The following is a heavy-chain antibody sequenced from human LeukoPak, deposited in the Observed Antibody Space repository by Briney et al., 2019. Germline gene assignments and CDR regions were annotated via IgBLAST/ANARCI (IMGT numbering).Heavy chain of an antibody. J-gene: IGHJ4*02. CDR3: ARDGPSTFGDLSYFDY. D-gene: IGHD3-16*01. V-gene: IGHV3-30*04. Sequence: PGRSLRLSCAASGFTFSSYAMHWVRQAPGKGLEWVAVISYDGSNKYYADSVKGRFTISRDNSKNTLYLQMNSLRAEDTAVYYCARDGPSTFGDLSYFDYWGQGTLVTVSS. CDR1: GFTFSSYA. CDR2: ISYDGSNK.